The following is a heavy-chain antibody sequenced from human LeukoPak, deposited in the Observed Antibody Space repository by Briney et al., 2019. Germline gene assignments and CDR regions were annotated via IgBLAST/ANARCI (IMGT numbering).Heavy chain of an antibody. Sequence: QSGGSLRLSCAASGFTFSSYAMHWVRQAPGKGLEWVAVISYDGSNKYYADSVKGRFTISRDNSKNTLNLQMDSLRADDTAVYYCGKGPGYSVYDNLPHHWGQGTLVTVSS. CDR1: GFTFSSYA. CDR3: GKGPGYSVYDNLPHH. V-gene: IGHV3-30-3*01. D-gene: IGHD5/OR15-5a*01. J-gene: IGHJ5*02. CDR2: ISYDGSNK.